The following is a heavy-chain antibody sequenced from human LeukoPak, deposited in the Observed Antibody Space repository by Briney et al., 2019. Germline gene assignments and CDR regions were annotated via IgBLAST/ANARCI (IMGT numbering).Heavy chain of an antibody. Sequence: SETLSLTCTVSGDSISSSYWSWIRQPPGKGLEWIGYIYYSGSTNYNPSLKSRGTISVDTSNNQFSLKLTSVTAADTAVYYCARSGRGNSAGFDCWGQGTLVTVSS. CDR3: ARSGRGNSAGFDC. D-gene: IGHD3-10*01. CDR1: GDSISSSY. J-gene: IGHJ4*02. V-gene: IGHV4-59*01. CDR2: IYYSGST.